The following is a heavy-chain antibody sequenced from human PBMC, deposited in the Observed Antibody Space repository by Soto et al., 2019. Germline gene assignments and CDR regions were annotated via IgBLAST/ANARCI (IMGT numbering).Heavy chain of an antibody. CDR3: ARDAVLATPNQNYYYYYMDV. CDR2: TYYRSKWYN. D-gene: IGHD5-12*01. J-gene: IGHJ6*03. Sequence: PSQTLSLTCAISGDSVSSNSAAWNWIRQSPSRGLEWLGRTYYRSKWYNDYAVSVKSRITINPDTSKNQFSLQLNSVTPEDTAVYYCARDAVLATPNQNYYYYYMDVWGKGTTVTVSS. CDR1: GDSVSSNSAA. V-gene: IGHV6-1*01.